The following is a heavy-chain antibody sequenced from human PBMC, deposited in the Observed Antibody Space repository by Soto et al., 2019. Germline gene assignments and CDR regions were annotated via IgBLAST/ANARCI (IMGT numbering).Heavy chain of an antibody. V-gene: IGHV5-51*01. D-gene: IGHD3-10*01. CDR1: GYSFTSYW. CDR3: AGGGVRGVITRTRDYYGMDV. CDR2: IYPGDSDT. Sequence: PGESLKISCKGSGYSFTSYWIGWVRQMPGKGLEWMGIIYPGDSDTRYSPSFQGQVTVSADKSISTAHLQWSSLTASDTAMYYCAGGGVRGVITRTRDYYGMDVWGQGTTVTVS. J-gene: IGHJ6*02.